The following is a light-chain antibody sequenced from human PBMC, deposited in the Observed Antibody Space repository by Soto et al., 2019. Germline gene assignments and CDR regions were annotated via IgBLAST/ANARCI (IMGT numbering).Light chain of an antibody. J-gene: IGKJ1*01. CDR1: QSVGTS. CDR3: QQYGGSPRT. CDR2: GAS. Sequence: EIVLTQSPVTLSVSPGERGTLSCRASQSVGTSLAWYQQKPGQAPRLLIYGASNRATGIPDRFSGSGSGTDFTLTISKLEPEDFAVYHCQQYGGSPRTFGQGTKVELK. V-gene: IGKV3-20*01.